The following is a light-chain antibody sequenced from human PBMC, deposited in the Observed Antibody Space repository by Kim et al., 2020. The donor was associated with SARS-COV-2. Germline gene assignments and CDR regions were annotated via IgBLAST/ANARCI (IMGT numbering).Light chain of an antibody. CDR1: QDISNY. CDR2: AAS. J-gene: IGKJ2*01. Sequence: DIQMTQSPSAMSASVGDRVTITCGASQDISNYLAWFQQRPGKVPQRLIYAASNLQSGVPSRFSGSGFGTEFTLTISTLQPEDLATYYCLQHKSYPYTFGQGTKLEI. V-gene: IGKV1-17*03. CDR3: LQHKSYPYT.